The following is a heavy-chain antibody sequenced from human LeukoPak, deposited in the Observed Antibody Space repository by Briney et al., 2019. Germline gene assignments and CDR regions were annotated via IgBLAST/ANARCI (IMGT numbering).Heavy chain of an antibody. CDR3: ARDLIAVAGTGRDY. Sequence: GGSLRLSCAASGFTFSSYSMNWVRQAPGKGLEWVSSISSSSSYIYYADSVKGRFTISRDNAKNSLYLQMNSLRAEDTAVYYCARDLIAVAGTGRDYWGQGTLVTVSS. D-gene: IGHD6-19*01. CDR1: GFTFSSYS. CDR2: ISSSSSYI. V-gene: IGHV3-21*01. J-gene: IGHJ4*02.